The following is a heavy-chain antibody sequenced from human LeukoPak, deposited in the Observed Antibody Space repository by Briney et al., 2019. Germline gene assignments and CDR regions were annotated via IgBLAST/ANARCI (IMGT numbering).Heavy chain of an antibody. J-gene: IGHJ6*03. CDR3: ARGGYGGTLLGYYYYYMDV. D-gene: IGHD4-23*01. CDR1: GGTFSSYA. Sequence: GSSVKVSCKASGGTFSSYAISWVRQAPGQGLEWMGGIIPIFGTANYAQKFQGRVTITTDESTSKAYMELSSLRSEDTAVYYCARGGYGGTLLGYYYYYMDVWGKGTTVTVSS. CDR2: IIPIFGTA. V-gene: IGHV1-69*05.